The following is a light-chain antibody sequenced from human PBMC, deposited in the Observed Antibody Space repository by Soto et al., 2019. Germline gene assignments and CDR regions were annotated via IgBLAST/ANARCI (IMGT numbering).Light chain of an antibody. CDR3: QQYELSPPSYT. CDR1: QSLTSNY. V-gene: IGKV3-20*01. CDR2: GAS. J-gene: IGKJ2*01. Sequence: EIVLTQSPGTLSLSPGERATLSCRASQSLTSNYLAWYQQKPGQAPRLLIYGASSRATGIPDRFSGSGAGTAFTLSIRRLEPEDFAVYYCQQYELSPPSYTFGQGTKLEIK.